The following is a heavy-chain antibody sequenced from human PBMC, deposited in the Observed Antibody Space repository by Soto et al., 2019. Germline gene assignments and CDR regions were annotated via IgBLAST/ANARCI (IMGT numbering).Heavy chain of an antibody. CDR2: MNPTSGNT. J-gene: IGHJ6*02. D-gene: IGHD6-13*01. Sequence: QVQLVQSGAEVKKPGASVKVSCKASGYTFTSYDINWVRQATGQGLEWMGCMNPTSGNTGYAQKFQGRVTMTRNTSISTAYMELSSLRSEDTAVYYCARRGYSSSWYYYYYYGMDAWGQGTTVTVSS. CDR1: GYTFTSYD. V-gene: IGHV1-8*01. CDR3: ARRGYSSSWYYYYYYGMDA.